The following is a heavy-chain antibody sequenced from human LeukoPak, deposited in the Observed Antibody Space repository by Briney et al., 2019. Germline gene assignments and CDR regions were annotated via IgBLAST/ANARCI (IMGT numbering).Heavy chain of an antibody. CDR1: GYTFTGYY. D-gene: IGHD5-18*01. CDR2: INPKSGGT. V-gene: IGHV1-2*02. Sequence: ASVKVSCKASGYTFTGYYMYWVRQAPGQGLEWMGWINPKSGGTNYAQKFQGRVTMTRDTSISTAYMELSRLRSDDTAVYYCARDSRGYSYGPGGYYMDVWGKGTTVTVSS. CDR3: ARDSRGYSYGPGGYYMDV. J-gene: IGHJ6*03.